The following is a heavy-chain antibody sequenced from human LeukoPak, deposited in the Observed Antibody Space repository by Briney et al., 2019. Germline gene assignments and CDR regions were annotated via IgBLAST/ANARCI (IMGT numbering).Heavy chain of an antibody. J-gene: IGHJ3*02. CDR1: GYTFTGYY. Sequence: ASVKVSCKASGYTFTGYYMHWVRQAPGQGLEWMGWINPNSGGTNYAQKFQGRVTMTRDTSISTAYMKLSRLRSDDTAVYYCASDWGLSQLEYCSNTNCYMGAFDIWGQGTMVTVSS. V-gene: IGHV1-2*02. CDR3: ASDWGLSQLEYCSNTNCYMGAFDI. D-gene: IGHD2-2*02. CDR2: INPNSGGT.